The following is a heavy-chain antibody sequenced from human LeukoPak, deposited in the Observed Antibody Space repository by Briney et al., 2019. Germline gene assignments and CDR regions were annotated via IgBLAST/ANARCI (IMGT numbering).Heavy chain of an antibody. Sequence: GGSLRLSCEASGFTFSNYEMNWVRQAPGKGLEWLSYISSGGTTIYYADSLKGRFTISRDNAKNSLYLQMNSLRAEDTAVYYCARVVAGRYYYMDVWGKGTTVTVSS. CDR3: ARVVAGRYYYMDV. CDR2: ISSGGTTI. J-gene: IGHJ6*03. CDR1: GFTFSNYE. V-gene: IGHV3-48*03. D-gene: IGHD2-15*01.